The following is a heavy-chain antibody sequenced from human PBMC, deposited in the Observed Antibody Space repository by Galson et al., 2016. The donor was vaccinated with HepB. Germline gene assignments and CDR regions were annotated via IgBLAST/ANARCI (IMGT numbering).Heavy chain of an antibody. V-gene: IGHV2-5*02. J-gene: IGHJ4*02. CDR3: ARRGRQQMPVGVRRYFDY. Sequence: PALVKPTQTLTLTCTLSGFSLGSSGVGVGWIRQPPGKALEWLALIYWDDDKRYSPSLKDRVTITKDTSRNQVVLTLTNMDPLDTATYYCARRGRQQMPVGVRRYFDYWGQGALVTVSS. CDR2: IYWDDDK. D-gene: IGHD6-13*01. CDR1: GFSLGSSGVG.